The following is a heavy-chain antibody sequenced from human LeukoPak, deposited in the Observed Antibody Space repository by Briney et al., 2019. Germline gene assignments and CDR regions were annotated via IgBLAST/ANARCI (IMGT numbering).Heavy chain of an antibody. CDR3: ARGPPLSIAARTVNY. D-gene: IGHD6-6*01. V-gene: IGHV3-66*01. J-gene: IGHJ4*02. CDR1: GGSFSGYY. Sequence: ASETLSLTCAVYGGSFSGYYWSWVRQAPGKGLEWVSVIYSGGSTYYADSVKGRFTISRDNSKNTLYLQMNSLRAEDTAVYYCARGPPLSIAARTVNYWGQGTLVTVSS. CDR2: IYSGGST.